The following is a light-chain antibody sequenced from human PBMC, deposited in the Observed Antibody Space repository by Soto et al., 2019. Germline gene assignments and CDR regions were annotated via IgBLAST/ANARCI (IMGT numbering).Light chain of an antibody. J-gene: IGLJ1*01. Sequence: QSVLTQPASVSGSPGQSITISCTGTSSDVGGYHYVSWYQQHPGKAPKIMIYDVNNRPSGVSNRFSGSKSGNTASLTISGLQAEDEADYYCSSYTTSSTLVFGTGTKVTVL. CDR3: SSYTTSSTLV. CDR1: SSDVGGYHY. CDR2: DVN. V-gene: IGLV2-14*01.